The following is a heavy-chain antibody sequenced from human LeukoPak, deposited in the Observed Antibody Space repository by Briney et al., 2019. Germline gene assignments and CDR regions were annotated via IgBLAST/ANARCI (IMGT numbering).Heavy chain of an antibody. CDR1: GLTFTYSD. J-gene: IGHJ4*02. Sequence: GGSLRLSCVASGLTFTYSDFNWIRQAPGGGLEGLSTITRSSSNLYYADSVKGRFTTSRDDAKDSVYLKMENLRVEDTAIYYCARNFDSWGQGTLVTVSS. CDR2: ITRSSSNL. CDR3: ARNFDS. V-gene: IGHV3-69-1*02.